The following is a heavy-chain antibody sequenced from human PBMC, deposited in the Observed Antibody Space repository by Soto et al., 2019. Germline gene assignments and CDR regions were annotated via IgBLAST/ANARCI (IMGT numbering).Heavy chain of an antibody. J-gene: IGHJ6*03. D-gene: IGHD6-13*01. V-gene: IGHV4-34*01. CDR1: GGSFSGYY. Sequence: SETLSLTCAVYGGSFSGYYWSWIRQPPGKGLEWIGEINHSGSTNYNPSLKSRVTISVDTSKNQFSLKLSSVTAADTAVYYCARGSSSGNYYYYYYMDVWGKGTTVTVSS. CDR2: INHSGST. CDR3: ARGSSSGNYYYYYYMDV.